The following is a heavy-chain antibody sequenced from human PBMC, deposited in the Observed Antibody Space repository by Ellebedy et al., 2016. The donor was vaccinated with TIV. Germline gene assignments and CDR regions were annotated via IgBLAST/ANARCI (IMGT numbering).Heavy chain of an antibody. CDR1: GFTFSSYE. CDR2: ISSSGSTI. V-gene: IGHV3-48*03. CDR3: ARDQRRFGASYYYGMDV. J-gene: IGHJ6*02. D-gene: IGHD3-10*01. Sequence: PGGSLRLSCAASGFTFSSYEMNWVRQAPGKGLEWVSYISSSGSTIYYADSVKGRFTISRDNAKNSLYLQMNSLRAEDTAVYYCARDQRRFGASYYYGMDVWGQGTTVTVSS.